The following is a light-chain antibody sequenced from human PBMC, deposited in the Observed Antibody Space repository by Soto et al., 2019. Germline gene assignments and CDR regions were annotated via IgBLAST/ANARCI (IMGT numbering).Light chain of an antibody. V-gene: IGKV3D-15*01. CDR2: GTS. CDR3: QHYNTMLT. Sequence: IVMTQSPDTLSVSPGERATLSCRASQSVSSNLAWYQQKPGKAPRLLIYGTSTRATGIPARFSGSGSGTEFTLNSSSLHSEDFAVYYCQHYNTMLTFGQGTKVEIK. CDR1: QSVSSN. J-gene: IGKJ1*01.